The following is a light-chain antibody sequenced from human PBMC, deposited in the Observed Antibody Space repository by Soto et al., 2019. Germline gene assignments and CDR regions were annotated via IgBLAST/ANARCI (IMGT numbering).Light chain of an antibody. J-gene: IGLJ2*01. CDR3: SSYAGSNAVV. V-gene: IGLV2-8*01. CDR1: SSDVGGYNY. CDR2: EVS. Sequence: QSALTQPPSASGSPGQSVTISCTGTSSDVGGYNYVSWYQQHPGKAPKLMIYEVSKRPSGVPDRFSGSKSGNTASLTVSGLQAEDEADYYCSSYAGSNAVVFRRGTKLTVL.